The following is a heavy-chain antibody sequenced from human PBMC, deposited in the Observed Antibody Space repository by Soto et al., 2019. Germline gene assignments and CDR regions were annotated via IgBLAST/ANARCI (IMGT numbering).Heavy chain of an antibody. Sequence: EVQLVQSGAEVKKPGESLKISCKASGHYLINFWMGWVRQMPGKGPEWMGSIYPGNSETRYSPSFQGQVTISADRSSTTAYVQWSSLKASDAAMYYCGATTGMGNYYFHYWGQGTLVTVST. CDR1: GHYLINFW. CDR2: IYPGNSET. V-gene: IGHV5-51*03. D-gene: IGHD6-13*01. CDR3: GATTGMGNYYFHY. J-gene: IGHJ4*02.